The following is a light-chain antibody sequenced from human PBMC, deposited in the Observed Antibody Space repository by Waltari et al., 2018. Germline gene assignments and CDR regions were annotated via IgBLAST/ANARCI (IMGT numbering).Light chain of an antibody. CDR2: DVN. CDR3: NSYTSSSTYV. CDR1: SSDVGGYNF. V-gene: IGLV2-14*03. Sequence: QSALTQPASVSGSPGQSITISCTGTSSDVGGYNFVSWYQQHPGKGPKLIIYDVNNRPSGVSNRFSGSKSGNTASLTISGLQAEDEADYYRNSYTSSSTYVFGTGTKVTVL. J-gene: IGLJ1*01.